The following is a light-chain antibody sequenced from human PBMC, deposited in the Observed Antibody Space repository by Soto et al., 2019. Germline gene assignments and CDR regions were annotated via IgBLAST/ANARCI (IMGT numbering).Light chain of an antibody. Sequence: HSVLTQPPSVSEAPRQRVTISCSGSSSNIGNNAVNWYQQLPGKAPKLLIYYDDLLPSGVSDRFSGSKSGTSASLAISGLQSEDEADYYCAAWDDSLNDLVFGGGTKLTVL. V-gene: IGLV1-36*01. J-gene: IGLJ2*01. CDR3: AAWDDSLNDLV. CDR2: YDD. CDR1: SSNIGNNA.